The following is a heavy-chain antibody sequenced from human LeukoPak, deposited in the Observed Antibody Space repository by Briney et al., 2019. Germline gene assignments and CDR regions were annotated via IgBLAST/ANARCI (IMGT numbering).Heavy chain of an antibody. CDR3: ASATNRLRFLEWLPPQNWFDP. Sequence: SQTLSLTCTVSGGSISSGGYYWSWIRQHPGKGLEWIGYIYYSGSTNYNPSLKSRVTISVDKSKNQFSLKLSSVTAADTAVYYCASATNRLRFLEWLPPQNWFDPWGQGTLVTVSS. CDR1: GGSISSGGYY. V-gene: IGHV4-31*03. J-gene: IGHJ5*02. CDR2: IYYSGST. D-gene: IGHD3-3*01.